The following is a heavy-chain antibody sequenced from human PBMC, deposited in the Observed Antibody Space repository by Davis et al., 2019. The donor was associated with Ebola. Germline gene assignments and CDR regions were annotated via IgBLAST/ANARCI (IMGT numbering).Heavy chain of an antibody. J-gene: IGHJ3*02. CDR3: AREDGVRGHAFDI. CDR2: ISYDGSDE. Sequence: PGGSLRLSCAASGFTFSSYGMHWVRQAPGKGLEWVALISYDGSDEYLADSVKGRFTISRDNAKNSLYLQMNSLRAEDTAVYYCAREDGVRGHAFDIWGQGTMVTVSS. D-gene: IGHD3-3*01. V-gene: IGHV3-30*03. CDR1: GFTFSSYG.